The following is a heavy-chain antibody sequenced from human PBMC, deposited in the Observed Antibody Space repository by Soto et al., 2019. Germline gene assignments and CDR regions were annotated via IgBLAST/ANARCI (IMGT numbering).Heavy chain of an antibody. Sequence: QVKLQESGPGLVKPSGTLSLTCAVSSGSIFSSNWWSWVRQPPGKGLEWIGETRNSGGANYNPSLQSRVTITVDRSKTHFFLELRSVTAADTAVYYCASHLVMSGTRGFDNWGLGALVPVSS. CDR1: SGSIFSSNW. CDR3: ASHLVMSGTRGFDN. V-gene: IGHV4-4*02. CDR2: TRNSGGA. J-gene: IGHJ4*02. D-gene: IGHD6-13*01.